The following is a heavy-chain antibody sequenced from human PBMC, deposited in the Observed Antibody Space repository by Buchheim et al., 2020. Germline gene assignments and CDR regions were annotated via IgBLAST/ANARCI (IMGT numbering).Heavy chain of an antibody. CDR1: GFTFSSYW. J-gene: IGHJ6*03. CDR2: IKQDGSEN. V-gene: IGHV3-7*01. Sequence: EVQLVESGGGLVQPGGSLRLSCAASGFTFSSYWMSWVRQAPGKGLEWVANIKQDGSENTYVDSVKGRFTISRDNAKNSLYLQMNSLRAEDTAVYYCARDVGNSYGYYYYYYMDVWGKGTT. D-gene: IGHD5-18*01. CDR3: ARDVGNSYGYYYYYYMDV.